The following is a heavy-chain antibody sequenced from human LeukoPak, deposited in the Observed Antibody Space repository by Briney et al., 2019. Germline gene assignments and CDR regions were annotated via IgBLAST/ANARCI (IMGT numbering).Heavy chain of an antibody. J-gene: IGHJ5*02. CDR1: GYTFTGYY. CDR2: INPNSGGT. D-gene: IGHD3-3*01. Sequence: ASVTVSCTASGYTFTGYYMHWVRQAPGQGLEWMGRINPNSGGTNYAQKFQGRVTMTRDTSISTAYMELSRLRSDDTAVYYCARFPHPTILGVVHQTLFDPWGQGTLVTVSS. CDR3: ARFPHPTILGVVHQTLFDP. V-gene: IGHV1-2*06.